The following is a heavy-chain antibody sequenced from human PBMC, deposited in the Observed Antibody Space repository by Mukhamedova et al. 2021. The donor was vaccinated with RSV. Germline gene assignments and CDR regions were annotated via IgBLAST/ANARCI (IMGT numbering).Heavy chain of an antibody. J-gene: IGHJ4*02. Sequence: VKGRFTISRDNAKNSLYLQMSSLRAEDTAVYYCARDWVTIASFDLWGQGTPVTVSS. V-gene: IGHV3-48*03. CDR3: ARDWVTIASFDL. D-gene: IGHD4-17*01.